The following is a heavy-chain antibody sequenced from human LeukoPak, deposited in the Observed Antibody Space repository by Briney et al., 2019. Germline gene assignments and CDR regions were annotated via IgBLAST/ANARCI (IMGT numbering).Heavy chain of an antibody. Sequence: SCKVSGYTLTELSMHWVRQAPGKGLEWVSAISTGGGSTYYADSVKGRFTISRDNPNNTLYLQMNNLRAEDTAVYYCAKPRDSIVGTTTPTRLATLDIWGQGTMVTVSS. CDR2: ISTGGGST. D-gene: IGHD1-26*01. CDR3: AKPRDSIVGTTTPTRLATLDI. V-gene: IGHV3-23*01. J-gene: IGHJ3*02. CDR1: GYTLTELS.